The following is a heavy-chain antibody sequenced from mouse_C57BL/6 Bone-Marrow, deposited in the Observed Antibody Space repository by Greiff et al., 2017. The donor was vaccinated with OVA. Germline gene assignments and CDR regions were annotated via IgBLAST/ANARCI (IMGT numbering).Heavy chain of an antibody. J-gene: IGHJ2*01. Sequence: QVQLQQPGAELVKPGASVKMSCKASGYTFTSYWITWVKQRPGQGLEWIGDIYPGSGSTNYNEKFKSKATLTVDNSSSTAYMQLSSLPSEGSAVYYCAGITTVVTDYWGQGTTLTVSS. CDR2: IYPGSGST. CDR3: AGITTVVTDY. CDR1: GYTFTSYW. D-gene: IGHD1-1*01. V-gene: IGHV1-55*01.